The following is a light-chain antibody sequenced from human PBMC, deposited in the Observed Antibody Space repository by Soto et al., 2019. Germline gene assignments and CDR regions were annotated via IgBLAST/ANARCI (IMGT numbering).Light chain of an antibody. CDR1: QGLNNY. J-gene: IGKJ5*01. CDR3: QQYDSFSVT. Sequence: DIQMTQSPSSVSASVGDRVTITCRASQGLNNYLAWYQQKPGKAPKLLIYDASTLERGVPSRFSGTGSGTEFRLTISTMQPDDFATYYCQQYDSFSVTFGQGTRLEIK. V-gene: IGKV1-5*01. CDR2: DAS.